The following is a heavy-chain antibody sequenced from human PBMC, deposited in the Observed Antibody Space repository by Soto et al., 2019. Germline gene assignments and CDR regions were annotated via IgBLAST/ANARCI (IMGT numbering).Heavy chain of an antibody. CDR2: VWYDGSRT. CDR1: GFSFSYYG. V-gene: IGHV3-33*01. Sequence: QEQLVESGGGVVQPGGSLRLSCEASGFSFSYYGLHWVRQAPGKGLEWVALVWYDGSRTYYSDSVKGRFTISRDNFKKTVELQMNGLRVEDTALYYCARGTSHYYYYMDVWGEGTTVTVSS. J-gene: IGHJ6*03. D-gene: IGHD3-16*01. CDR3: ARGTSHYYYYMDV.